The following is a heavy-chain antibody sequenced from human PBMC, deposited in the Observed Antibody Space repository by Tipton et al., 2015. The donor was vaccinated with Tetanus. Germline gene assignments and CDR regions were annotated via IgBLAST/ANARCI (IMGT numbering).Heavy chain of an antibody. Sequence: TLSLTCTVSGDSLRTGDRNWSRIRQPPGKGLEWIGDIFYSGNSIPNPSFRSRVTMSADTSRTLFSLTLMSVTAADTAVYFCARGLIDDFLGSRIYFDSWGPGTLVTVSS. CDR3: ARGLIDDFLGSRIYFDS. V-gene: IGHV4-61*08. J-gene: IGHJ4*02. D-gene: IGHD3-16*01. CDR2: IFYSGNS. CDR1: GDSLRTGDRN.